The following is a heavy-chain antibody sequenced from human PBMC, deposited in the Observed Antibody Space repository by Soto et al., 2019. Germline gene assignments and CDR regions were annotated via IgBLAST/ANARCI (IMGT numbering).Heavy chain of an antibody. D-gene: IGHD3-16*02. Sequence: ASVKVSCKASGYTFTSYYMHWVRQAPGQGLEWMGIINPSGGSTSYAQKFQGRVTMTRDTSTSTVYMELSSLRSEDTAVYYCARFLTGFGGVIVPQFDYRAQRTLDTGSS. CDR2: INPSGGST. CDR1: GYTFTSYY. CDR3: ARFLTGFGGVIVPQFDY. V-gene: IGHV1-46*03. J-gene: IGHJ4*02.